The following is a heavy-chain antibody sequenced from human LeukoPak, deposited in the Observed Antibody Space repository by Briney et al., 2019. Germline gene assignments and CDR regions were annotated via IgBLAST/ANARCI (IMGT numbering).Heavy chain of an antibody. J-gene: IGHJ4*02. CDR3: ARARSSGWYGIIDY. CDR2: IYYSGST. Sequence: SETLSLTCTVSGGSISIYYWSWIRQPPGKGLEWIGYIYYSGSTNYNPSLKSRATISVDTSKNQFSLKLSSVTAADTAVYYCARARSSGWYGIIDYWGQGTLVTVSS. D-gene: IGHD6-19*01. CDR1: GGSISIYY. V-gene: IGHV4-59*01.